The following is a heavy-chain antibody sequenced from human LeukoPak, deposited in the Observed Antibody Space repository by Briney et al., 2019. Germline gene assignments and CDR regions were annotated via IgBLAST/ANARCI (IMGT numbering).Heavy chain of an antibody. D-gene: IGHD6-13*01. V-gene: IGHV7-4-1*02. Sequence: ASVKVSCKASGYTFTSYAMNWVRQAPGQGLEWMGWINTNTGNPTYAQGFTGRFVFSLDTSVSTAYLQISSLKAEETAVYYCARGYVIAAAGDYYYYYMDVWGKGTTVTVSS. J-gene: IGHJ6*03. CDR2: INTNTGNP. CDR1: GYTFTSYA. CDR3: ARGYVIAAAGDYYYYYMDV.